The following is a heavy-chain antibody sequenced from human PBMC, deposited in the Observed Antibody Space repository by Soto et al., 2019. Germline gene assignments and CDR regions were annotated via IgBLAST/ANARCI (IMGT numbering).Heavy chain of an antibody. V-gene: IGHV1-18*04. Sequence: QIQVLQSGPEVRKPGTSVKVSCKASGHPFKKTGFSWVRQSLGQGLEWMGWIDADNGDTKYGQKSRDRVTLTTDTATRTAYMDMRALRSDDTAVYFCVVCPGIHTGGTCLDYWGQGTLVTVSS. D-gene: IGHD2-8*02. J-gene: IGHJ4*02. CDR3: VVCPGIHTGGTCLDY. CDR2: IDADNGDT. CDR1: GHPFKKTG.